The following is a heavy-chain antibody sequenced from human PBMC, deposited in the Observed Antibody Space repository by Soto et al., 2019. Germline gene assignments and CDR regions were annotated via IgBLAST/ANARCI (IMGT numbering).Heavy chain of an antibody. CDR1: GYTLTELS. Sequence: QVQLVQSGAEVKKPGASVKVSCKVSGYTLTELSMHWVRQAPGKGLEWMGGFDPEDGETIYAQKFQGRVTMTEDTSTDTAYMELSSLRSEDTAVYYCATDITTSRTSWNWGWFNPWGQGTLVTVSS. V-gene: IGHV1-24*01. CDR3: ATDITTSRTSWNWGWFNP. D-gene: IGHD2-2*01. J-gene: IGHJ5*02. CDR2: FDPEDGET.